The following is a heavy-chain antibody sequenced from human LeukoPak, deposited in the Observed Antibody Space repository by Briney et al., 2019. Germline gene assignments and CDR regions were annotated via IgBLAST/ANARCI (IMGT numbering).Heavy chain of an antibody. CDR3: ARAGTFWCLDY. CDR2: ISYDGSNK. D-gene: IGHD6-13*01. Sequence: GRSLRLSCAASGFTFSSYGMPWVRQAPGKGLEWVAVISYDGSNKYYADSVKGRLTISRDNSKNTLYLQMNSLRAEDTAVYYCARAGTFWCLDYWGQGTLVTVSS. CDR1: GFTFSSYG. V-gene: IGHV3-30*03. J-gene: IGHJ4*02.